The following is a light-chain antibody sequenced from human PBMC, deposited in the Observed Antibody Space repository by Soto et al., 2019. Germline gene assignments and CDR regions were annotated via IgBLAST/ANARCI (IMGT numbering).Light chain of an antibody. J-gene: IGKJ1*01. CDR2: GAS. CDR1: QSVSNNY. Sequence: EILLTQSPATLSLSPGERATLSCRASQSVSNNYLAWYQQKPGQAPRLLIYGASNRATGIPDRLSGSGSGTDFTLTIRRLEPEDFAVYYCQQYGSPGTFGQGTKVDIK. CDR3: QQYGSPGT. V-gene: IGKV3-20*01.